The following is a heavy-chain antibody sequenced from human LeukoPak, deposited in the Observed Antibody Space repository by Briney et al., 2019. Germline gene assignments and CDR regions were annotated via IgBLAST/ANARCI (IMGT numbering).Heavy chain of an antibody. CDR2: ISYDGSNK. CDR3: ASEPRKNYYGSGFLFDP. J-gene: IGHJ5*02. Sequence: HPGGSLRLSCAASGFTFSSYAMHWVRQAPGKGLEWVAVISYDGSNKYYADSVKGRFTISRDNSKNTLYLQMNSLRAEDTAVYYCASEPRKNYYGSGFLFDPWGQGTLVTVSS. D-gene: IGHD3-10*01. V-gene: IGHV3-30-3*01. CDR1: GFTFSSYA.